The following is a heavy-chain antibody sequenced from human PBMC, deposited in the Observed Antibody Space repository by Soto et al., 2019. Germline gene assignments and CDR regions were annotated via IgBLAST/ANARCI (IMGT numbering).Heavy chain of an antibody. CDR3: ASATTFNYYYYGMDV. CDR2: IYHSGTT. V-gene: IGHV4-4*02. Sequence: WIGWVRQPPGRGLEWIGEIYHSGTTNYNPSFKSRVTISLDKSKNQFSLKLTSVTAADTAVYYCASATTFNYYYYGMDVWGQGTTVTVSS. CDR1: W. J-gene: IGHJ6*02. D-gene: IGHD1-26*01.